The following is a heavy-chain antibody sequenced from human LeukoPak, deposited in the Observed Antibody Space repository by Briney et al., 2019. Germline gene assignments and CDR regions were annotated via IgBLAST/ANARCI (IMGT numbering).Heavy chain of an antibody. D-gene: IGHD3-10*01. CDR1: GGSISSSNW. Sequence: PSGTLSLTCAVSGGSISSSNWWSWVRPPPGKGLEWIGEIYHSGNTNYNPSLKSRVTISVDKSKNQFSLRLSSVTAADTAVYYCAREGNYGSGSYYKMDVWGKGTTVTISS. CDR3: AREGNYGSGSYYKMDV. CDR2: IYHSGNT. J-gene: IGHJ6*04. V-gene: IGHV4-4*02.